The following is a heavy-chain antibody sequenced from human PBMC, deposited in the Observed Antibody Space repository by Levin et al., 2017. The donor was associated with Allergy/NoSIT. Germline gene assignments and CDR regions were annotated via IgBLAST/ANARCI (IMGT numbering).Heavy chain of an antibody. D-gene: IGHD3-9*01. CDR3: ARGRPILTGYYNDYYYYGMDV. CDR1: GGSFSGYY. J-gene: IGHJ6*02. V-gene: IGHV4-34*01. Sequence: SETLSLTCAVYGGSFSGYYWSWIRQPPGKGLEWIGEINHSGSTNYNPSLKSRVTISVDTSKNQFSLKLSSVTAADTAVYYCARGRPILTGYYNDYYYYGMDVWGQGTTVTVSS. CDR2: INHSGST.